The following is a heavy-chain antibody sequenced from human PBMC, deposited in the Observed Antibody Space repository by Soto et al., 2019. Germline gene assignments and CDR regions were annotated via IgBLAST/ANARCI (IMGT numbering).Heavy chain of an antibody. Sequence: GGSLRLSCEASEFTFSSYAMHWVRQAPGRGLEWVALISFDGSKEYYADSVKGRFIISRDNSRSMVYLQMDSLRPDDTAIYYCARTIPRWSYHYGRDVWGQGTTVTVSS. D-gene: IGHD2-15*01. CDR2: ISFDGSKE. CDR3: ARTIPRWSYHYGRDV. J-gene: IGHJ6*02. CDR1: EFTFSSYA. V-gene: IGHV3-30*03.